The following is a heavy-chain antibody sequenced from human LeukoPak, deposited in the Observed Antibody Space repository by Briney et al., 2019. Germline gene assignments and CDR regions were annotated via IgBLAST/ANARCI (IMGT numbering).Heavy chain of an antibody. D-gene: IGHD3-9*01. J-gene: IGHJ4*02. CDR2: FDPEDGQT. CDR3: ATVFGEYYDILTGSTPDY. V-gene: IGHV1-24*01. CDR1: GYTLTELS. Sequence: ASVKVSCKVSGYTLTELSMHWVRQAPGKGLEWMGGFDPEDGQTIYAQKFQGRVTMTEDTSTHTAYTELSGLRSEDTAVYYCATVFGEYYDILTGSTPDYWGQGTLVTVSS.